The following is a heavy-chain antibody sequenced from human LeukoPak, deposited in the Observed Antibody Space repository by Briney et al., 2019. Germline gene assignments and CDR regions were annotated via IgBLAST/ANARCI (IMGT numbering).Heavy chain of an antibody. Sequence: ASVKVSCKASGYTFTCYYMHWVRQAPGQGLELMGLINPNSGGTNYAQKFQGRVTMTRDTSISTAYMELSRLRSDDTAVYYCARGGYSGYDYPHYYYYGMDVWGQGTTVTVSS. CDR2: INPNSGGT. V-gene: IGHV1-2*02. CDR1: GYTFTCYY. CDR3: ARGGYSGYDYPHYYYYGMDV. D-gene: IGHD5-12*01. J-gene: IGHJ6*02.